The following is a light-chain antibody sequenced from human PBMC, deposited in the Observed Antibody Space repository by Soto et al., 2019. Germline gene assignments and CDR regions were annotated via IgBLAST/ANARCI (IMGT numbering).Light chain of an antibody. CDR2: EVN. CDR3: SSYTTSSTVV. Sequence: QSALTQPASVSGSPEQSITISCTGTSSDVGAYIFVSWYQQHPGKAPKLMIYEVNYRPSGVSNRFSGSKSGNTASLTISGLQAEDEADYYCSSYTTSSTVVFAGGTQLTVL. CDR1: SSDVGAYIF. J-gene: IGLJ2*01. V-gene: IGLV2-14*01.